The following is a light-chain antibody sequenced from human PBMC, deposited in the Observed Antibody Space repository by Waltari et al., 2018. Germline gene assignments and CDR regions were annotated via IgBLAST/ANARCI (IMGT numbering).Light chain of an antibody. J-gene: IGKJ1*01. CDR3: HQYLTQWT. CDR2: EAS. Sequence: DIQMTQSPSTLSVSVVDRVTITCRASQSIYRWVAWYQQKPWKAPKLLSYEASTLETGVPSRCSGSGSGTEFTLTISSLQTDDVATYHCHQYLTQWTFGQGTKVEIK. V-gene: IGKV1-5*03. CDR1: QSIYRW.